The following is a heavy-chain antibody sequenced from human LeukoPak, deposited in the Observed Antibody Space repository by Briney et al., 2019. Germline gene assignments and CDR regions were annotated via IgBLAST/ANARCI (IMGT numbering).Heavy chain of an antibody. CDR1: GGSISSYY. V-gene: IGHV4-59*01. Sequence: SETLSLTCTVSGGSISSYYWSWIRQPPGKGLEWIGYIYYSGSTNYNPSLKSRVTISVDTSKNQFSLKLSSVTAADTAVYYCARGGGLYGDYVWGQGTLVTVSS. J-gene: IGHJ4*02. CDR3: ARGGGLYGDYV. CDR2: IYYSGST. D-gene: IGHD4-17*01.